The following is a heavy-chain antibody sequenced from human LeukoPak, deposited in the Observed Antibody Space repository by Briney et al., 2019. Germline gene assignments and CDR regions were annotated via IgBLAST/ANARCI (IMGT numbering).Heavy chain of an antibody. D-gene: IGHD1-26*01. CDR2: ISGSSSTI. Sequence: GGSLRLSCAASGFTFSDYYMSWIRQAPGKGLEWVSFISGSSSTIYYADSVKGRFTISRDNAKNSLYLQMNSLRAEDTAIYYCARELRWELPFDYWGRGTLVTVSS. CDR1: GFTFSDYY. V-gene: IGHV3-11*01. J-gene: IGHJ4*02. CDR3: ARELRWELPFDY.